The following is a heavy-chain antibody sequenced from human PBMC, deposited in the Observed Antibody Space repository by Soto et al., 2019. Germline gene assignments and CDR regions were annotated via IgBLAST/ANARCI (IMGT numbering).Heavy chain of an antibody. Sequence: QAQLEQXGAEVKKPGASVMVSCKASRYSFSGYYFHWVRQAXGQGPEXXGXXNSDLGGTNYAKRFQGRVTMTRDTSTKIVYMELSSLRSDDTAVYFCARTPSVGATTVILGDDAFDLWGQGTLITVSS. J-gene: IGHJ3*01. CDR2: XNSDLGGT. V-gene: IGHV1-2*02. CDR1: RYSFSGYY. CDR3: ARTPSVGATTVILGDDAFDL. D-gene: IGHD1-26*01.